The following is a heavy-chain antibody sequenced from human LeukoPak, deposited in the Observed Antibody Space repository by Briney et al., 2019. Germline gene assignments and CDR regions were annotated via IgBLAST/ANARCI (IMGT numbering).Heavy chain of an antibody. CDR1: GGSISSYY. V-gene: IGHV4-59*01. J-gene: IGHJ3*02. CDR3: ARKDRATGAFDI. CDR2: IYYSGST. D-gene: IGHD1-1*01. Sequence: SETLSLTCTVSGGSISSYYWSWIRQPPGKGLEWIGYIYYSGSTNYNPSLKSRVTISVDTSKYQFSLKLSSVTAADTAVYYCARKDRATGAFDIWGQGTMVTVSS.